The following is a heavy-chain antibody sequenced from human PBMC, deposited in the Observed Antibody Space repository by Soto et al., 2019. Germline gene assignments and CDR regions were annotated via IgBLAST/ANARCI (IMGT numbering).Heavy chain of an antibody. D-gene: IGHD4-17*01. Sequence: ASETLSLTCAVYGGSFSGYYWSWIRQPPGKGLEWIGEINHSGSTNYNPSLKSRVTISVDTSKNQFSLKLSSVTAADTAVYYCARGDYGGNVAWYYWGQGTLVTVSS. CDR3: ARGDYGGNVAWYY. CDR2: INHSGST. V-gene: IGHV4-34*01. CDR1: GGSFSGYY. J-gene: IGHJ4*02.